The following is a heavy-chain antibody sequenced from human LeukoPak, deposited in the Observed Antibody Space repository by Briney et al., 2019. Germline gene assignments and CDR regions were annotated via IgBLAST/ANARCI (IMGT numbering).Heavy chain of an antibody. V-gene: IGHV1-8*01. CDR1: RYTFSSYD. CDR3: ARRYCSSTSCHYFDY. Sequence: ASVKVSCKASRYTFSSYDINWLRQATGQGLEWMGWMNPNSGNTGYAQKFQGRVTMTRNTSISTAYMDLSSLRSEDTAVYYCARRYCSSTSCHYFDYWGQGTLVTVSS. J-gene: IGHJ4*02. CDR2: MNPNSGNT. D-gene: IGHD2-2*01.